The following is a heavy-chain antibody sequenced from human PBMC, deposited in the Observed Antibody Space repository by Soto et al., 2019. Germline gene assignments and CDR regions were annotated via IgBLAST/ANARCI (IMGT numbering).Heavy chain of an antibody. V-gene: IGHV4-39*01. CDR3: ARGGKYYDFWSGYYTYYYGMAV. J-gene: IGHJ6*02. D-gene: IGHD3-3*01. CDR1: SSFS. CDR2: IYYSGST. Sequence: SSFSCAVFRLPPEKGLEWIGTIYYSGSTYYNPSLKSRVTISVDTSKNQFSLKLSSVTAADTAVYYCARGGKYYDFWSGYYTYYYGMAVWGQGPTVTGSS.